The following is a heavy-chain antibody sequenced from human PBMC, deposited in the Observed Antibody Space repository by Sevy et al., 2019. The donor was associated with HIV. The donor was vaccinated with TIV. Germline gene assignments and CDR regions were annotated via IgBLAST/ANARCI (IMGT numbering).Heavy chain of an antibody. CDR1: GFKFDNYD. J-gene: IGHJ4*02. CDR2: FSGTDGSGTDGTT. CDR3: AKAARYSSVWYSTGEPFDY. Sequence: GGSLRLSCAASGFKFDNYDFSWVRQAPGKVLEWVSGFSGTDGSGTDGTTYYTDSVKGRFIISRDNSKNTQYLEMNSLRVVDTAVYYCAKAARYSSVWYSTGEPFDYWGQGTLVTVSS. V-gene: IGHV3-23*01. D-gene: IGHD6-13*01.